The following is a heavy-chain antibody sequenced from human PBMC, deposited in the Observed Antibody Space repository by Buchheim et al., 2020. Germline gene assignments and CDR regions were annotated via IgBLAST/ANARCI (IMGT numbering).Heavy chain of an antibody. CDR1: GFTFSSYW. CDR3: ARDRGLWLSSYYYGMDV. CDR2: IKQDGSEK. J-gene: IGHJ6*02. D-gene: IGHD5-18*01. Sequence: EVQLVESGGGLVQPGGSLRLSCAASGFTFSSYWMSWVRQAPGKGLKWVANIKQDGSEKYYVDSVKGRFTISRDNAKNSLYLQMNSLRAEDTAVYYCARDRGLWLSSYYYGMDVWGQGTT. V-gene: IGHV3-7*01.